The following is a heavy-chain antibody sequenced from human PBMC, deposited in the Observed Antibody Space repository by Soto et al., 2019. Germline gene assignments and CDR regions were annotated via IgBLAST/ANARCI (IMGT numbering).Heavy chain of an antibody. J-gene: IGHJ6*02. CDR3: AKDVILWTNYYYYGMDV. CDR2: ISYDGSNK. D-gene: IGHD2-8*01. Sequence: AGSLRLSCAASGFTFSSYGMRWVRQAPGKGLEWVAVISYDGSNKYYADSVKGRFTVSRDNSKNTLYLQMNSLRTEDTAVYYCAKDVILWTNYYYYGMDVWGQGTTVTVSS. V-gene: IGHV3-30*18. CDR1: GFTFSSYG.